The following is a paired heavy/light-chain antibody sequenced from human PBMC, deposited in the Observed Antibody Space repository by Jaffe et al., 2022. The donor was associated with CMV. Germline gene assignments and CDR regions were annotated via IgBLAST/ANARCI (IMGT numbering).Light chain of an antibody. J-gene: IGKJ2*01. CDR2: GAS. CDR1: QSVSSN. V-gene: IGKV3-15*01. Sequence: EIVMTQSPATLSVSPGERATLSCRASQSVSSNLAWYQQKPGQAPRLLIYGASTRATGIPARFSGSGSGTEFTLTISSLQSEDFAVYYCQQYNNWPLYTFGQGTKLEIK. CDR3: QQYNNWPLYT.
Heavy chain of an antibody. CDR3: ARHFPDILTGYSPSTYYYYMDV. Sequence: QVQLQESGPGLVKPSETLSLTCTVSGGSISSYYWSWIRQPPGKGLEWIGYIYYSGSTNYNPSLKSRVTISVDTSKNQFSLKLSSVTAADTAVYYCARHFPDILTGYSPSTYYYYMDVWGKGTTVTVSS. J-gene: IGHJ6*03. CDR1: GGSISSYY. CDR2: IYYSGST. V-gene: IGHV4-59*08. D-gene: IGHD3-9*01.